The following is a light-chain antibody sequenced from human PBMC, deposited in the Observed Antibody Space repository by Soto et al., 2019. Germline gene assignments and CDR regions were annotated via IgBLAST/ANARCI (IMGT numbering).Light chain of an antibody. CDR3: QQRSNWPWT. CDR2: DAS. Sequence: ETVLTQSPATLSLPPGERATLSCRASPSVSSYLAWYQQKAGQAPRLLIYDASNRATGIPARFSGSGSGTDFTLTISRLEPEDFAVYYCQQRSNWPWTFGQGTKVEIK. J-gene: IGKJ1*01. V-gene: IGKV3-11*01. CDR1: PSVSSY.